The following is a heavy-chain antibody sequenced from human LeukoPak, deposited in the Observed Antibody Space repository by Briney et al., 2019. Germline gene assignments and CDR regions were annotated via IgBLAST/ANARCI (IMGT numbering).Heavy chain of an antibody. J-gene: IGHJ4*02. D-gene: IGHD3-10*01. CDR2: ISSSSSYI. V-gene: IGHV3-21*01. CDR3: ARDNLSYGSGSYLDY. Sequence: GGSLRLSCAASGFTFSSYEMNWVRQAPGKGLEWVSSISSSSSYIYYADSVKGRFTISRDNAKNSLYLQMNSLRAEDTAVYYCARDNLSYGSGSYLDYWGQGTLVTVSS. CDR1: GFTFSSYE.